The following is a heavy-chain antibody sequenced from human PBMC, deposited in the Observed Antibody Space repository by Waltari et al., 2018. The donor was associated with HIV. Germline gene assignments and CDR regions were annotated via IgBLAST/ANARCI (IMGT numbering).Heavy chain of an antibody. D-gene: IGHD3-10*01. CDR2: ITPFNGNT. J-gene: IGHJ6*02. CDR1: AYNFNYRY. V-gene: IGHV1-45*02. Sequence: MPLVQPVAAVTTTGSSVQDSCRAAAYNFNYRYLHWVRQAPGQALEWMGWITPFNGNTNYAQKFQDRVTITRDRSMSTAYMELSSLRFEDTAMYYCARSRDYGSGKDYDMDVWGQGTTVTVSS. CDR3: ARSRDYGSGKDYDMDV.